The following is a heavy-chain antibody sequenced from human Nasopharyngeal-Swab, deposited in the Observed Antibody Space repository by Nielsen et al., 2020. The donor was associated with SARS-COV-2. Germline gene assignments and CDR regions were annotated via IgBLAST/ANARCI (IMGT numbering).Heavy chain of an antibody. Sequence: ASVKVSCKASGYTFTGYYMHWVRRAPGQGLEWMGRINPNSGGTNYAQKFQGRVTMTRDTSISTAYMELSRLRSDDTAVYYCARVSGYYYYMDVWGKGTTVTVSS. V-gene: IGHV1-2*06. CDR2: INPNSGGT. CDR3: ARVSGYYYYMDV. J-gene: IGHJ6*03. CDR1: GYTFTGYY.